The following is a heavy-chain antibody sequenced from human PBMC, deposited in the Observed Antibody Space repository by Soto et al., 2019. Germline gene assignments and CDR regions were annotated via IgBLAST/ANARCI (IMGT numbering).Heavy chain of an antibody. CDR1: GYSFSNSW. D-gene: IGHD6-6*01. Sequence: GESLKISCKGSGYSFSNSWIGWVRQMPGKGLEWMGIIYPADSDTRYSPSFQGQVTISADKSISTAYLQWSSLKASDTAIYYCARQIGLTARPDCDSWGQGTLVTVSS. CDR3: ARQIGLTARPDCDS. V-gene: IGHV5-51*01. CDR2: IYPADSDT. J-gene: IGHJ4*02.